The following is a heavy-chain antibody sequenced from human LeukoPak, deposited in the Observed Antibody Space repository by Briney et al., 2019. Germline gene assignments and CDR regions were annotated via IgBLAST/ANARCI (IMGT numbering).Heavy chain of an antibody. D-gene: IGHD2-15*01. CDR1: GGSISSYY. CDR2: IYYSGST. Sequence: SETLSLTCTVSGGSISSYYWSWIRQPPGKGLEWIGYIYYSGSTNYNPSLKSRVTISVDTSKNQFSLKLSSVTAADTAVYYCARQGGRFCYFDLWGRGTLVTVSS. J-gene: IGHJ2*01. CDR3: ARQGGRFCYFDL. V-gene: IGHV4-59*08.